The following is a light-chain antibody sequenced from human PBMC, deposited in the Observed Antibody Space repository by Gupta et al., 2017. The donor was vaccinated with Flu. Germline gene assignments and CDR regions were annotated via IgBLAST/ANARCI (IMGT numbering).Light chain of an antibody. CDR3: CSYAGAYTWV. V-gene: IGLV2-11*01. J-gene: IGLJ3*02. Sequence: QSALTQPRSVSGSPGRSVTMSCTGASDNIGAYDSVSWYQQRPGKAPELIISDVNKRPAGVTHRFSASKSGNTASLTISGLQPEDEADCFCCSYAGAYTWVFGAGTRLTVL. CDR1: SDNIGAYDS. CDR2: DVN.